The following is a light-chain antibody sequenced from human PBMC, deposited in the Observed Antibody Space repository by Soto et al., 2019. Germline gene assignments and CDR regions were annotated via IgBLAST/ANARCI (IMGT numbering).Light chain of an antibody. J-gene: IGKJ2*01. CDR2: GTS. V-gene: IGKV3-15*01. Sequence: EIVMTQSPVTLSVSPGERAALSCRASQNVGSNFAWYQQRPGQAPRVLIYGTSTWATGVPARFSGRGSGTAFTSTISSRQSEEFAVYSSKQYNNWPYTFGQGTRLEI. CDR1: QNVGSN. CDR3: KQYNNWPYT.